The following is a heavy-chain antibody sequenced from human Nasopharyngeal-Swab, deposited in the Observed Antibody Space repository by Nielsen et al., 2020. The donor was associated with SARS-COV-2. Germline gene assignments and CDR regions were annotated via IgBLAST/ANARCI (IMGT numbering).Heavy chain of an antibody. CDR2: VNGNGADT. D-gene: IGHD3-9*01. CDR3: AKDLTGYYAPLDQ. J-gene: IGHJ4*02. CDR1: GFTFTSYA. V-gene: IGHV3-23*01. Sequence: GESLKISCAASGFTFTSYAMNWVRQAPGKGLEWLSAVNGNGADTYYAGSVKGRFTISKDNSKNTLYLHMNSLRAEDTAVYYCAKDLTGYYAPLDQWGQGVLVTVSS.